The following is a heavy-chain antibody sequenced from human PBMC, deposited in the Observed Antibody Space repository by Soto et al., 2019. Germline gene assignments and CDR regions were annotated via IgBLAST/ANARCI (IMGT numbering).Heavy chain of an antibody. V-gene: IGHV4-38-2*02. D-gene: IGHD3-22*01. CDR3: AKDTPYYENIDYSQS. J-gene: IGHJ5*02. CDR1: GYSINSGFF. Sequence: PSETLSLTCTVSGYSINSGFFWGWIRQPPGKGLEWIGSVFHSGTTYITPSLRSRVSISVDTSKNQFSLDLRSVTAADTAVYYCAKDTPYYENIDYSQSWGRATMVTVYS. CDR2: VFHSGTT.